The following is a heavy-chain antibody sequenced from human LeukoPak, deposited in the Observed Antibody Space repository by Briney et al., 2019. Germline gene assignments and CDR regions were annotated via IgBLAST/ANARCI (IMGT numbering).Heavy chain of an antibody. V-gene: IGHV4-34*01. CDR1: GGSFSGYY. D-gene: IGHD3-9*01. CDR2: INHSGST. CDR3: ARGRVENVLRYSDWLYYYMDV. J-gene: IGHJ6*03. Sequence: SETLSLTCAVYGGSFSGYYWSWIRQPPGKGLEWIGEINHSGSTNYNPSLKSRVTISVDTSKNQFSLKLSSVTAADTAVYYCARGRVENVLRYSDWLYYYMDVWGKGTTVTVSS.